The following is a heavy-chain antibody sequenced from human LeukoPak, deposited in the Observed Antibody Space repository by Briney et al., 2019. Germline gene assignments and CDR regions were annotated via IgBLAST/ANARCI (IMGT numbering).Heavy chain of an antibody. CDR2: IKSKTDGGTT. J-gene: IGHJ1*01. CDR1: GFTFNNAW. Sequence: GGSLRLSCAASGFTFNNAWMSWVRQAPGKGLEWVGRIKSKTDGGTTDYAAPVKGRFTISRVDSQNTLFLQMNSLKTEDTAVYYCTTARTALEVAGPEYFQHWGQGTLVTVSS. V-gene: IGHV3-15*01. CDR3: TTARTALEVAGPEYFQH. D-gene: IGHD6-19*01.